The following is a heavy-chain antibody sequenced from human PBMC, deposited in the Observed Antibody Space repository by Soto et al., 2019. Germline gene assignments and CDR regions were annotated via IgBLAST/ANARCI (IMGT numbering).Heavy chain of an antibody. CDR3: AKDQVYGGGSCYGIDY. CDR1: GFTFSSYA. CDR2: ISGSGGST. Sequence: GGSLRLSCSASGFTFSSYAMSWVRQAPGKGLEWVSAISGSGGSTYYADSVKGRFTISRDNSKNTLYLQMNSLRAEDTAVYYCAKDQVYGGGSCYGIDYWGQGTLVTVSS. J-gene: IGHJ4*02. D-gene: IGHD2-15*01. V-gene: IGHV3-23*01.